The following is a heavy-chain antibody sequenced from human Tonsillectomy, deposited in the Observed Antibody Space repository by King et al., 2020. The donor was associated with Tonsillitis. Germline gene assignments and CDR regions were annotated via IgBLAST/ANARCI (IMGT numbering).Heavy chain of an antibody. CDR3: ARCSSGWYNWFDP. Sequence: QLVQSGAEVKKPGASVKVSCKASGYTFTGYYMHWVRQAPGQGLEWMGWINPNSGGTTYAQKFQGRVTMTRDTSITTAYMELSSLRSDDTAVYYCARCSSGWYNWFDPWGQGTLVTVSS. CDR1: GYTFTGYY. CDR2: INPNSGGT. J-gene: IGHJ5*02. D-gene: IGHD6-19*01. V-gene: IGHV1-2*02.